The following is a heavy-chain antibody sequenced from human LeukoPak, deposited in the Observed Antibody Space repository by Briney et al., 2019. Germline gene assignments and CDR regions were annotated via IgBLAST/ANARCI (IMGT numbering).Heavy chain of an antibody. D-gene: IGHD3-3*01. CDR3: AREIFGARAFEY. CDR2: IFHSESV. CDR1: GGSISSSTW. V-gene: IGHV4-4*02. J-gene: IGHJ4*02. Sequence: PSETLSLTCAVSGGSISSSTWWSWVRQTPGKGLEWIGEIFHSESVNSNPSLESRLTISLDKSKSHFSLELTSVTAADTALYFCAREIFGARAFEYWGQGILVTVPS.